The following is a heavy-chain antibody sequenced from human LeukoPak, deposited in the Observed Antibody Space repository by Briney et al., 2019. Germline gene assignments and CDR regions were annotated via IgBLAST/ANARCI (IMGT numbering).Heavy chain of an antibody. J-gene: IGHJ5*02. CDR1: GGSFGGYY. V-gene: IGHV4-34*01. D-gene: IGHD2-8*01. Sequence: SETLSLTCAVYGGSFGGYYWSWIRQPPGKGLEWIGEINHSGSTNYNPSLKSRVTISVDTSKNQFSLKLSSVTAADTAVYYCARGPRIVLMVYASAANWFDPWGQGTLVTVSS. CDR2: INHSGST. CDR3: ARGPRIVLMVYASAANWFDP.